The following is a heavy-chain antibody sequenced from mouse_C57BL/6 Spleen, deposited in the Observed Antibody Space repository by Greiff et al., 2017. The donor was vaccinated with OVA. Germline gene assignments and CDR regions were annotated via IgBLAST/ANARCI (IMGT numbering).Heavy chain of an antibody. V-gene: IGHV3-6*01. J-gene: IGHJ3*01. CDR3: ARGGYYDYDRVWAY. CDR1: GYSITSGYY. CDR2: ISYDGSN. Sequence: EVKLVESGPGLVKPSQSLSLTCSVTGYSITSGYYWNWIRQFPGNKLEWMGYISYDGSNNYNPSLKNRISITRDTSKNQFFLKLNSVTTEDTATYYCARGGYYDYDRVWAYWGQGTLVTVSA. D-gene: IGHD2-4*01.